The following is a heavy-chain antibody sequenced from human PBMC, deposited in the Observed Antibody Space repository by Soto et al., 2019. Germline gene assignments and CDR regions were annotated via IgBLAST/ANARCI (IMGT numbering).Heavy chain of an antibody. CDR2: IYYSGST. CDR1: GGSISSYY. CDR3: ARHYTIFGPLYYFDY. D-gene: IGHD3-3*01. V-gene: IGHV4-59*08. Sequence: SETLSLTCTVSGGSISSYYWSWIRQPPGKGLEWIGYIYYSGSTNYNPSLKSRVTISVDTSKNQFSLKLSSVTAADTAVYYCARHYTIFGPLYYFDYWGQGTLVTVSS. J-gene: IGHJ4*02.